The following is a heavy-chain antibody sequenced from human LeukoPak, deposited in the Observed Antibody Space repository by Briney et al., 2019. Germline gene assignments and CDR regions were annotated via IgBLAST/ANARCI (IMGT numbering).Heavy chain of an antibody. Sequence: KPGGSLRLSCAASGSTFSTYNMNWVRQAPGKGLEWVSSISFIGNYIYYADSVKGRFTISRDNAKNSLYLQMNSLRAEDTAVYYCAATYYDFWSGLHWFDPWGQGTLVTVSS. CDR2: ISFIGNYI. CDR1: GSTFSTYN. V-gene: IGHV3-21*01. D-gene: IGHD3-3*01. J-gene: IGHJ5*02. CDR3: AATYYDFWSGLHWFDP.